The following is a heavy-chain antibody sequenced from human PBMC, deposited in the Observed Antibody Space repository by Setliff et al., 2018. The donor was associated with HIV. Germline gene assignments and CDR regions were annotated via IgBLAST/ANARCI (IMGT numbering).Heavy chain of an antibody. J-gene: IGHJ4*02. V-gene: IGHV3-30-3*01. CDR1: ELTFSTHA. CDR2: ISYDVSNN. CDR3: ARDGPSYSSRSYGRHFDY. D-gene: IGHD6-13*01. Sequence: GGSLRLSCAASELTFSTHAIHWVRQAPGKGLEWVAVISYDVSNNFFADSVKGRFTISRDNSKDTLYLQMNSLRADDTAVYYCARDGPSYSSRSYGRHFDYWGQGTLVTISS.